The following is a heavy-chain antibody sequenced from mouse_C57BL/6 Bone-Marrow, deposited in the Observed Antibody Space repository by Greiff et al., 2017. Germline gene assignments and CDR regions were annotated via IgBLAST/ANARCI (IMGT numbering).Heavy chain of an antibody. D-gene: IGHD1-1*01. J-gene: IGHJ1*03. Sequence: EVKLMESGGGLVKPGGSLKLSCAASGFTFSSYAMSWVRQTPEKRLEWVATISDGGSYTYYPDNVKGRFTISRDNAKNNLYLQMSHLKSEDTAMYYCARDKGYYGSSSLHWYFDVWGTGTTVTVSS. CDR2: ISDGGSYT. CDR1: GFTFSSYA. CDR3: ARDKGYYGSSSLHWYFDV. V-gene: IGHV5-4*01.